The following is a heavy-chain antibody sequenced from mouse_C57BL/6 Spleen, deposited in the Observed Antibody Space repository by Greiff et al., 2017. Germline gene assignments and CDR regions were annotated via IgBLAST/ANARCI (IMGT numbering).Heavy chain of an antibody. D-gene: IGHD2-4*01. J-gene: IGHJ2*01. CDR2: IRSKSSNYAT. CDR1: GFTFNTYA. V-gene: IGHV10-3*01. Sequence: EVQGVESGGGLVQPKGSLKLSCAASGFTFNTYAMHWVRQAPGKGLEWVARIRSKSSNYATYYADSVKDRFTISRDDSQSMLYLQMNNLKTEDTAMYYCVRTGSPYDYDEGGYFDDWGQGTTLTVSS. CDR3: VRTGSPYDYDEGGYFDD.